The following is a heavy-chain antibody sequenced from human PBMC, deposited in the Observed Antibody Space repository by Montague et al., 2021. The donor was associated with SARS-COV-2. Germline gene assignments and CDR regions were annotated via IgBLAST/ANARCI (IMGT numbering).Heavy chain of an antibody. Sequence: SLRLSCAASGFTFSSYAMHWVRQAPGKGLEWVAVISYDGSNKYYADSVKGRFTISRDNSKNTLYLQMNSLRAEDTAVYYCARDGTVVNAFDIWGQGTMVTGSS. CDR3: ARDGTVVNAFDI. V-gene: IGHV3-30-3*01. CDR2: ISYDGSNK. J-gene: IGHJ3*02. D-gene: IGHD4-23*01. CDR1: GFTFSSYA.